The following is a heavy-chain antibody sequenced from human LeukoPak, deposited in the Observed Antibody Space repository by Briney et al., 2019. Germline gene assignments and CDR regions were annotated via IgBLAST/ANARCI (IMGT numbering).Heavy chain of an antibody. D-gene: IGHD5-24*01. CDR3: ARGYPIKMATINAFDI. CDR2: INHSGST. Sequence: SETLSLTCAVYGGSFSGYYWSWIRQPPGKGLEWIGEINHSGSTNYNPSLKSRVTISVDTSKNQFSLQLNSVTPEDTAVYYCARGYPIKMATINAFDIWGQGTRVTVSS. V-gene: IGHV4-34*01. J-gene: IGHJ3*02. CDR1: GGSFSGYY.